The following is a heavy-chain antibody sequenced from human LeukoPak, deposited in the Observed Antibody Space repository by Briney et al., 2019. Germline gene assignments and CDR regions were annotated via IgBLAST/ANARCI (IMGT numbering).Heavy chain of an antibody. D-gene: IGHD4-11*01. V-gene: IGHV3-21*01. CDR2: ISSSSSYI. CDR1: GFTFSSYS. CDR3: ARRGVTTSSWFDP. Sequence: GGSLRPSCAASGFTFSSYSMNWVRQAPGKGLEWVSSISSSSSYIYYADSVKGRFTISRDNAKNSLYLQMNSLRAEDTAVYYCARRGVTTSSWFDPWGQGTLVTVSS. J-gene: IGHJ5*02.